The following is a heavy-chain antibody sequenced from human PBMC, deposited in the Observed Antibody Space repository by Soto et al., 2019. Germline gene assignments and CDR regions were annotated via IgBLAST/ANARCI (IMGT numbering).Heavy chain of an antibody. Sequence: QVTLKESGPVLVKPTETLTLTCSVSGFSLSKARMGVSWIRQPPGKALEWLAHIFWNDERWYNVSLKSRLTITRDTSKGQVVLTMTNVDPVDTGTYFCARHLSDGLPIYYLDSWRHGTLGPVSS. CDR3: ARHLSDGLPIYYLDS. CDR2: IFWNDER. D-gene: IGHD2-15*01. J-gene: IGHJ4*03. V-gene: IGHV2-26*01. CDR1: GFSLSKARMG.